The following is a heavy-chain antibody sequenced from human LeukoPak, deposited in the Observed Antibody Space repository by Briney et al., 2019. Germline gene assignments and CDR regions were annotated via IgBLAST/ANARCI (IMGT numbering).Heavy chain of an antibody. D-gene: IGHD3-10*01. CDR1: GYNFTRYW. CDR2: IYPGDSDT. V-gene: IGHV5-51*01. Sequence: GGSRQISGKGSGYNFTRYWIGWVRQLPGKGVEGMGIIYPGDSDTRNSPSWQGQVTISADKSISTAYLQWSSLKASDTAMYYCARLGSGVTMVRGVSYYFDYWGQGTLVTVSS. J-gene: IGHJ4*02. CDR3: ARLGSGVTMVRGVSYYFDY.